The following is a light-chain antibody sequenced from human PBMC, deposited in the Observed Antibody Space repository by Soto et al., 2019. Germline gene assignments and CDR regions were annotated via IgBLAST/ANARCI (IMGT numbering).Light chain of an antibody. CDR1: QSVSGW. V-gene: IGKV1-5*01. CDR3: QQYETFSGT. Sequence: DIQITQSPSTLSSSLLDTVTVTCRASQSVSGWLAWYQQKPGEAPKLLIYDASALPRGVPSRFSGSGSGTKFTLTIASLQPDDFATYYCQQYETFSGTFGPGTKVDIK. J-gene: IGKJ1*01. CDR2: DAS.